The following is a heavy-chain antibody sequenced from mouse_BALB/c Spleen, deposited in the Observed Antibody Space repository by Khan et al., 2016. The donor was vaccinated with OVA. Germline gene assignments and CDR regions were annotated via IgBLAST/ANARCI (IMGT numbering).Heavy chain of an antibody. V-gene: IGHV2-6-4*01. CDR3: ARAYYRYDGYYAMDY. J-gene: IGHJ4*01. D-gene: IGHD2-14*01. Sequence: QVQLKQSGPGLVAPSQTLSSTCTVSGFSLSRYNIHWVRQPPGKGLEWLGMIWGGGGTDYNSALKSRLSISKDNSKSQVFLKMNSLQTDDTAMYYGARAYYRYDGYYAMDYWGQGTSVTVSS. CDR1: GFSLSRYN. CDR2: IWGGGGT.